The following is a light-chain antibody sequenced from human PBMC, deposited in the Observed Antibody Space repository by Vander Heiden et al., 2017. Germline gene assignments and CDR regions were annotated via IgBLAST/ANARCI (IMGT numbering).Light chain of an antibody. V-gene: IGLV3-19*01. Sequence: SSELTQDPAVSVALGQTVRITCQVDSLRSYYASWYPQKPGQAPVLVIYGKNNRPSGIPDRVSGSSSGNTASLTITGAQAEDEADYYCNSRDSSGNHWVFGGGTKLTVL. CDR2: GKN. CDR3: NSRDSSGNHWV. J-gene: IGLJ3*02. CDR1: SLRSYY.